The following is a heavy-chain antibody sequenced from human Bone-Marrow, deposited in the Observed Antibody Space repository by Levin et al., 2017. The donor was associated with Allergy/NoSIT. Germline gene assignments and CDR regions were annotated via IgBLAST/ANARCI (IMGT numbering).Heavy chain of an antibody. CDR2: IRSKANSYAT. CDR3: TRLREETTVTTSCDY. V-gene: IGHV3-73*01. J-gene: IGHJ4*02. CDR1: GFTFSGSG. D-gene: IGHD4-17*01. Sequence: GESLKISCAASGFTFSGSGVHWVRQASGKGLEWVGRIRSKANSYATAYAASVKGRFTVSRDDSKNTAYLQMNSLKTDDTAVYYCTRLREETTVTTSCDYWGQGTLVTVSS.